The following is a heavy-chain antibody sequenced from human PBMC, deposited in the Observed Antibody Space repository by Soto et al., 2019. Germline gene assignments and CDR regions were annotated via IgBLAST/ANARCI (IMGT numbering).Heavy chain of an antibody. CDR2: IYYSGST. D-gene: IGHD3-22*01. CDR3: ARANYFESSGPFDY. CDR1: GGSLSSGAYY. J-gene: IGHJ4*02. Sequence: SETLSLTCTVSGGSLSSGAYYWSWIRQHPGKGLEWIGYIYYSGSTYYNPSLESRVTLSVDTSTKQFSLKVSSVTAADTAVYYCARANYFESSGPFDYWGQGTLVTVSS. V-gene: IGHV4-31*03.